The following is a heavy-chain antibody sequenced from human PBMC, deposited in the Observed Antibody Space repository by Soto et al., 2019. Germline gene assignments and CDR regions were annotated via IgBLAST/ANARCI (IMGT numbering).Heavy chain of an antibody. CDR1: GFSFSSYS. CDR3: ARGGPQDGMDV. V-gene: IGHV3-21*01. CDR2: SSSTGSYI. Sequence: VQLVETGGGLVKPGGSLRLSCAVSGFSFSSYSMNWVRQAPGKGLEWVSPSSSTGSYIDYADSVKGRFIISRDNAKKSLYLQMNSLRAEDTAVYYCARGGPQDGMDVWGQGTTVSVS. D-gene: IGHD5-12*01. J-gene: IGHJ6*02.